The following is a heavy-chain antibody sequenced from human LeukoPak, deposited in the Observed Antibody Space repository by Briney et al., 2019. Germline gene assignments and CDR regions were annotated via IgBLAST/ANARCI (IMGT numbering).Heavy chain of an antibody. J-gene: IGHJ6*02. CDR1: GGSISSYY. CDR3: ARGDTSGAVLLNYYYYYGMDV. D-gene: IGHD2-15*01. V-gene: IGHV4-59*01. Sequence: SETLSLTCTVSGGSISSYYWSWIRQPPGKGLEWIGYIYYSGSTNYNPSLKSRVTISVDTSKNQFSLKLSSVTAADTAVYYCARGDTSGAVLLNYYYYYGMDVWGQGTTVTVSS. CDR2: IYYSGST.